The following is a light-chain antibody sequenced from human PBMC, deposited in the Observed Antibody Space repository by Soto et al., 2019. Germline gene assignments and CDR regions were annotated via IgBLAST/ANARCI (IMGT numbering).Light chain of an antibody. V-gene: IGKV3-15*01. CDR3: QQYGDRPRT. CDR2: DAS. J-gene: IGKJ1*01. Sequence: ERVVTQSPATPSVSPGDRSTLSCKAPQSIGRAIEWYHQRSGKAPRLLIFDASIRVPTTPARFSGSVSGTEFTLTISSLASEDIELYFCQQYGDRPRTFGQGTKVDIK. CDR1: QSIGRA.